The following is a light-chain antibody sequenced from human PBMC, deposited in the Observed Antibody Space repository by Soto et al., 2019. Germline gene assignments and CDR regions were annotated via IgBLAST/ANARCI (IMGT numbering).Light chain of an antibody. CDR1: QGISSW. J-gene: IGKJ1*01. Sequence: DTQMTQSPSTLSASVGDRVTITCRASQGISSWLAWYQQKPGKAPKLLIYKASSLESGVPSRFSGSGSGTEFTLTISSLQPDDFATYYCQQYNSYWTFGQGTKVDIK. V-gene: IGKV1-5*03. CDR2: KAS. CDR3: QQYNSYWT.